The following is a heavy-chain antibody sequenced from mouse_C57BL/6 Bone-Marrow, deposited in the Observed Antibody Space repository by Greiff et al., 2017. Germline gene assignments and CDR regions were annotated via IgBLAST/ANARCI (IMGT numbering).Heavy chain of an antibody. J-gene: IGHJ4*01. CDR3: ARELRPGYYAMDY. Sequence: VQLQQSDAELVKPGASVKISCKVSGYTFTDHTIHWMKQRPEQGLEWIGYIYPRDGSTKYNEKFKGKATLTADKSSSTAYMQLNSLTSEDSAVYFGARELRPGYYAMDYWGQGTSVTVSS. CDR2: IYPRDGST. CDR1: GYTFTDHT. D-gene: IGHD1-2*01. V-gene: IGHV1-78*01.